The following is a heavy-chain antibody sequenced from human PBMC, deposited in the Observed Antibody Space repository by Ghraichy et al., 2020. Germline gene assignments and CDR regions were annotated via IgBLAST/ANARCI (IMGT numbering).Heavy chain of an antibody. Sequence: GGSLRLSCEASGLTFTNAWMSWVRQAPGKGLEWVGRVKSKTDGGTTDYAAPVKDRFTVSRDDSKNMLYLQINSLQPEDTGVYYCATVARGFYGGNTYDYYFQYWGQGALVTVSS. V-gene: IGHV3-15*01. CDR1: GLTFTNAW. CDR2: VKSKTDGGTT. CDR3: ATVARGFYGGNTYDYYFQY. J-gene: IGHJ4*02. D-gene: IGHD4-23*01.